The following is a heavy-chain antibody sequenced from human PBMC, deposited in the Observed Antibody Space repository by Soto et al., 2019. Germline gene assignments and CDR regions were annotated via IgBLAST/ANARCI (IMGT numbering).Heavy chain of an antibody. V-gene: IGHV5-51*01. Sequence: GESLKISCNASGYIIKDYWIGWVRQMPGQGLAWMGIIFPDDSDTRYSPSFQGHVTISVDKSISTAYVQWSSLKASDSAIYYCFRGGVTSRTFDYWGQGTLVTVSS. D-gene: IGHD3-16*01. CDR2: IFPDDSDT. J-gene: IGHJ4*02. CDR1: GYIIKDYW. CDR3: FRGGVTSRTFDY.